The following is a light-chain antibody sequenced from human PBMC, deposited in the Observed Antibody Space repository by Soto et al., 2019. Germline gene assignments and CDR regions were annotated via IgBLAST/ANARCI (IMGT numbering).Light chain of an antibody. V-gene: IGLV1-40*01. CDR3: QSYDSSLSGPL. CDR2: GDN. CDR1: SSNIGAGYD. J-gene: IGLJ2*01. Sequence: QSVLTKPPSVSGAPGQRVTISCTGSSSNIGAGYDVHWYQQLPGTAPKLLIYGDNNRPSGVPDRFSGSKSGTSASLAITGLQTDYEADYYSQSYDSSLSGPLFGGGTKLTVL.